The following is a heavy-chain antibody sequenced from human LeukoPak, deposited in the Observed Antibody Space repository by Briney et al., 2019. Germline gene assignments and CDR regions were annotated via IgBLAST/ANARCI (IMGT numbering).Heavy chain of an antibody. CDR2: ISSSSSYI. D-gene: IGHD3-10*01. V-gene: IGHV3-21*01. Sequence: GGSLRLSCAASGFTFSSYSMNWVRQAPGKGLEWVSSISSSSSYIYYADSVKGRFTISRDNAKNTLYVQMNSLRAEDTAVYYCARESRTGVDYWGQGTLVTVSS. J-gene: IGHJ4*02. CDR1: GFTFSSYS. CDR3: ARESRTGVDY.